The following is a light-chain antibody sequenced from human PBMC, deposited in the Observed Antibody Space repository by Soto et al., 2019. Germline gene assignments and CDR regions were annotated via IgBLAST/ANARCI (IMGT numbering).Light chain of an antibody. CDR3: TSNTINATV. J-gene: IGLJ1*01. CDR2: EVN. CDR1: SSDVGAYKT. V-gene: IGLV2-14*01. Sequence: QSALTQPASVSGSPGQSITISCTGTSSDVGAYKTVSWYQQHPGKAPKFMIYEVNNRPSGIPNRFSGSRSGNTASLTISGLQAEDEADYYCTSNTINATVFGTGTKVTVL.